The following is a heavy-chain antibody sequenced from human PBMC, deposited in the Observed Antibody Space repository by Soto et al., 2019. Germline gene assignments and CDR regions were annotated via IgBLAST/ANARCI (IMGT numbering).Heavy chain of an antibody. CDR3: ARGGSDGRYYYYYGMDV. D-gene: IGHD5-18*01. CDR2: INHSGST. Sequence: SETLSLTCAVYGGSFSGYYWSWIRQPPGKGLEWIGEINHSGSTNYNPSLKSRVTISVDTSKNQFSLKLSSVTAADTAVYYCARGGSDGRYYYYYGMDVWGQGTTVTVSS. J-gene: IGHJ6*02. V-gene: IGHV4-34*01. CDR1: GGSFSGYY.